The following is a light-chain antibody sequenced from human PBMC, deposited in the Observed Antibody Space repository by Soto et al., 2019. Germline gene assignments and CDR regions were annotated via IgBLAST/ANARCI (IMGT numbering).Light chain of an antibody. CDR3: TSWTISTTMI. J-gene: IGLJ2*01. V-gene: IGLV2-14*01. Sequence: QSALTQPASVSGSPGQSITISCTGTSSDVGGYNYVSWYQQHPGKAPKLMIYDVSIRPSGVSNRFSGSKSGNTASLTISGLQAEDEADYYCTSWTISTTMIFGGGTKVTVL. CDR2: DVS. CDR1: SSDVGGYNY.